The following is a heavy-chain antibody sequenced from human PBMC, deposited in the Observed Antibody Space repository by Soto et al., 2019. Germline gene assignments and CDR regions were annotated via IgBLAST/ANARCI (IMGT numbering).Heavy chain of an antibody. CDR3: AKEGDTAMPTGPFDY. V-gene: IGHV3-7*03. Sequence: PGGSLRLSCAASGFTFSNYSMSWVRQAPDKGLEWVANINQDGSEKYYVDSVKGRFTISRDNSKNTLYLQMNSLRAEDTAVYYCAKEGDTAMPTGPFDYWGQGTLVTV. CDR2: INQDGSEK. J-gene: IGHJ4*02. D-gene: IGHD5-18*01. CDR1: GFTFSNYS.